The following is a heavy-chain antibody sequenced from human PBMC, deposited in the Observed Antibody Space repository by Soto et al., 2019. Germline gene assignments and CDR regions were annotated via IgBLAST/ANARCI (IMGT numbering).Heavy chain of an antibody. CDR3: ASFHPYSSSSDY. J-gene: IGHJ4*02. V-gene: IGHV3-21*01. Sequence: EVQLVESGGGLVKPGGSLRLSCAASGFTFSSYSMNWVRQAPGKGLEWVSSISSSSSYIYYADSVKGRCTISRDNAKNSLYLQMNSLRAEDTAVYYCASFHPYSSSSDYWGQGTLVTVSS. D-gene: IGHD6-13*01. CDR2: ISSSSSYI. CDR1: GFTFSSYS.